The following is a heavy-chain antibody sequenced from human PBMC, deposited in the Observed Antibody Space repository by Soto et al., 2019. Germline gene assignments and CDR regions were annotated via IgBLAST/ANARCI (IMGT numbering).Heavy chain of an antibody. Sequence: PSETLSLTCTVSGGSISSYYWSWIRQPAGKGLEWIGRIYTGGSTNYNPSLTSRVTMSVDTSKNQFSLKLSSVTAADTAVYYCASGNTRQQLVTYSYYYYGMDVWGQGTKVTVSS. V-gene: IGHV4-4*07. J-gene: IGHJ6*02. CDR1: GGSISSYY. CDR3: ASGNTRQQLVTYSYYYYGMDV. D-gene: IGHD6-13*01. CDR2: IYTGGST.